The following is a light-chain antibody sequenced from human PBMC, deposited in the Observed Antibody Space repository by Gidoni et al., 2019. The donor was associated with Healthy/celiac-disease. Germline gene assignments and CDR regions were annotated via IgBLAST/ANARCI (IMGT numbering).Light chain of an antibody. CDR3: QKYNSAPPFT. Sequence: DIQMTQSPSSLSASVGDRVTITCRASQGISNYLAWYQQKPGKVPKLLIYAASTLQSGVPSRFSGSGSGTDFTLTISSLQPEDVATYYCQKYNSAPPFTFGHXTKVDIK. J-gene: IGKJ3*01. V-gene: IGKV1-27*01. CDR2: AAS. CDR1: QGISNY.